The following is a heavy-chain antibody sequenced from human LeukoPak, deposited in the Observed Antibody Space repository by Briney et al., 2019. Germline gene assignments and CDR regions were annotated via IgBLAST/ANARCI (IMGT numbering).Heavy chain of an antibody. CDR3: ARDRGMDYGMDV. V-gene: IGHV3-48*04. J-gene: IGHJ6*02. D-gene: IGHD3-10*01. Sequence: GGPLRLSWAASGFTFSNYNMNWVRQAPGKGREWVSYISSFSSSIHYADSVKGRFTISRDNAKNSLSLQMNSLRAEDTALYYCARDRGMDYGMDVWGQGTTVTVSS. CDR2: ISSFSSSI. CDR1: GFTFSNYN.